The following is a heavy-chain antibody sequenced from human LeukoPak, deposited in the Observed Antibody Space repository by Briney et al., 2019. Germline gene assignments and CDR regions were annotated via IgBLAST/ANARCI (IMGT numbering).Heavy chain of an antibody. J-gene: IGHJ6*02. CDR3: AKDISPGHYYGSGSYYLGMDV. CDR2: LSGDRGGI. V-gene: IGHV3-9*01. CDR1: GFTFSEYA. D-gene: IGHD3-10*01. Sequence: GGSLRLSSAVSGFTFSEYAMHSVRQAPGKGLEWGSGLSGDRGGIGYAESVKGRFTISRDNAKNSLYLQMNSLRAEDTALYYCAKDISPGHYYGSGSYYLGMDVWGQGTTATVSS.